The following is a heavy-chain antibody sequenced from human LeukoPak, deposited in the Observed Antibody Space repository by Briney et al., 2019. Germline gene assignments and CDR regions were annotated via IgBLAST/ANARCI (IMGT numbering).Heavy chain of an antibody. V-gene: IGHV4-30-2*01. J-gene: IGHJ4*02. Sequence: SETLSLTCAVSGGSISSGGYSWSWIRQPPGKGLEWIAYIYHSGSTYYNPSLKSRVTISVDRSKSQFSLKLSSVTAADTAVYYCARTPSKSSRYFYYWGQRNLVTVSS. CDR2: IYHSGST. CDR3: ARTPSKSSRYFYY. D-gene: IGHD6-19*01. CDR1: GGSISSGGYS.